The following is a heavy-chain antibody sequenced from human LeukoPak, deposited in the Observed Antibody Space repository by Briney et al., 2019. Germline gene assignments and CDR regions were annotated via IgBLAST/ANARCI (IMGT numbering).Heavy chain of an antibody. Sequence: SETMSLTCTVSGGSISSYYWSWIRQPPGKGLEWIGYIYYSGSTNYNPSLKSRVTISVDTSKNQFSLKLSSVTAADTAVYYCARVPYSGSTPGYFDLWGRGTLVTVSS. V-gene: IGHV4-59*01. D-gene: IGHD1-26*01. CDR2: IYYSGST. J-gene: IGHJ2*01. CDR1: GGSISSYY. CDR3: ARVPYSGSTPGYFDL.